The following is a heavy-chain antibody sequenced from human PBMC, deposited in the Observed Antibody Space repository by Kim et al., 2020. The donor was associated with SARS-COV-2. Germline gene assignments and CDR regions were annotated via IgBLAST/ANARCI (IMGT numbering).Heavy chain of an antibody. J-gene: IGHJ5*02. CDR3: VSSPGP. V-gene: IGHV3-74*01. CDR2: IRGDGSTT. Sequence: GGSLRLSCTASGFNFSDHWMHWVRQAPGTGPVLVSCIRGDGSTTNYADSVRGRFTVSRDNARNTLYLQMNSLRVEDTAVYYCVSSPGPWGQGTLVTVSS. CDR1: GFNFSDHW. D-gene: IGHD3-16*02.